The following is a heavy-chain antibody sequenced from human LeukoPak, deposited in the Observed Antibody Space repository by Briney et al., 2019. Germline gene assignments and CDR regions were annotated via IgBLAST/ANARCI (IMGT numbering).Heavy chain of an antibody. CDR3: ARVGEGCISTPCYSYYYYYGMDV. CDR2: ISHSGNTI. Sequence: GGSLRLSCAATGFTFSSYEKNWVRQAPGKGLEWVSYISHSGNTIEYPDSVKGRFTISRDNAKKSLYLQMKSLSAEDTAVYYCARVGEGCISTPCYSYYYYYGMDVWGKGTTVTVSS. J-gene: IGHJ6*04. V-gene: IGHV3-48*03. CDR1: GFTFSSYE. D-gene: IGHD2-2*01.